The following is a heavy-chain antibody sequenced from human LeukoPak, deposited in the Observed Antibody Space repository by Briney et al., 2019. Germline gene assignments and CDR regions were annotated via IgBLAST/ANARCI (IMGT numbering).Heavy chain of an antibody. CDR2: ISGSGGST. J-gene: IGHJ4*02. Sequence: QTGGSLRLSCAASGFTFSSYAMSWVRQAPGKGLEWVSAISGSGGSTYYADSVKGRFIISRDNSKNTLYLQMNSLRAEDTAVYYCAKSPQVATIVYWGQGTLVTVSS. D-gene: IGHD5-12*01. V-gene: IGHV3-23*01. CDR3: AKSPQVATIVY. CDR1: GFTFSSYA.